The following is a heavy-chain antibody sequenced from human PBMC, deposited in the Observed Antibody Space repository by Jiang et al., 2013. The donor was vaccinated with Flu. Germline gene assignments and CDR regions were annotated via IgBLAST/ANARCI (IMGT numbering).Heavy chain of an antibody. CDR1: GYTFTGYY. Sequence: SVKVSCKASGYTFTGYYMHWVRQAPGQGLEWMGWINPNSGGTNYAQKFQGRVTMTRDTSISTAYMELSRLRSDDTAVYYCARGRKWQWLTHGQFDYWGQGTLVTVSS. D-gene: IGHD6-19*01. CDR3: ARGRKWQWLTHGQFDY. J-gene: IGHJ4*02. CDR2: INPNSGGT. V-gene: IGHV1-2*02.